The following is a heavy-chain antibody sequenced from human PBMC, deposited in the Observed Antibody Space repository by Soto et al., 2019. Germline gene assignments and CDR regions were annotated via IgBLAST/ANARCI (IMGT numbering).Heavy chain of an antibody. D-gene: IGHD2-15*01. Sequence: QVQLVESGGGVVQPGRSLRLSCAASGFTFSSYAMHWVRQAPGKGLEWVAVISYDGSNKYYADSVKGRFTISRDNSKNTLYLQMNSLRAEDTAVYYCAREGYCSGGSCYDGHYYYYGMDVWGQGTTVTVS. V-gene: IGHV3-30-3*01. CDR2: ISYDGSNK. CDR3: AREGYCSGGSCYDGHYYYYGMDV. CDR1: GFTFSSYA. J-gene: IGHJ6*02.